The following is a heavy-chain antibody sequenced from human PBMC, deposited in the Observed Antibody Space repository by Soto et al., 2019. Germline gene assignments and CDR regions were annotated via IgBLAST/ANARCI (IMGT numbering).Heavy chain of an antibody. CDR3: ASSFEYSSPSGAVRLMYYYYYYGMDV. V-gene: IGHV1-69*01. Sequence: QVQLVQSGAEVKKPGSSVKVSCKASGGTFSSYAISWVRQAPGQGLEWMGGIIPIFGTANYAQKFQGRVTITADESTSTAYMALSSLRSEDTAVYYCASSFEYSSPSGAVRLMYYYYYYGMDVWGQGTTVTVSS. CDR2: IIPIFGTA. CDR1: GGTFSSYA. D-gene: IGHD6-6*01. J-gene: IGHJ6*02.